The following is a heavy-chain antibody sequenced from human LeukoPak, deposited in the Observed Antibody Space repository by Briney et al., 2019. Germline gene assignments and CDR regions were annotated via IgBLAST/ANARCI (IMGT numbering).Heavy chain of an antibody. J-gene: IGHJ4*02. CDR2: ISYDGSNK. CDR3: AREELGLDY. D-gene: IGHD7-27*01. CDR1: GFTFSSYA. Sequence: GGSLRLSCAASGFTFSSYAMHWVRQAPGKGPEWVAVISYDGSNKYYADSVKGRFTISRDNSKNTLYLQMNSLRAEDTAVYYCAREELGLDYWGQGTLVTVSS. V-gene: IGHV3-30*04.